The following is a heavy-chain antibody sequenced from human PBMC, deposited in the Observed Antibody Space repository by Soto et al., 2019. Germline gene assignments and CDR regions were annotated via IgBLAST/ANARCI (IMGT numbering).Heavy chain of an antibody. J-gene: IGHJ5*02. CDR1: GDSVSSPYY. Sequence: QVQLQESGPGLVKPSGTLSLTCAVSGDSVSSPYYWCWVRQPPGKGREVIGEVFHSGTTSYNPSPRSRVTISMDKSINQFSLDLSSVTAADTAVYYCARSAGWYAIHAWGPGTLVIVSS. CDR3: ARSAGWYAIHA. CDR2: VFHSGTT. V-gene: IGHV4-4*02. D-gene: IGHD6-19*01.